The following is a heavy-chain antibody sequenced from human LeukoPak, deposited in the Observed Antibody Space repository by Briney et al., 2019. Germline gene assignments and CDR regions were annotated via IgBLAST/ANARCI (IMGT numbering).Heavy chain of an antibody. CDR3: ARARVLRYFDWLAYYGMDV. V-gene: IGHV4-61*01. J-gene: IGHJ6*04. CDR1: GGSVSSGSYY. D-gene: IGHD3-9*01. CDR2: IYYSGST. Sequence: PSETLSLTCTVSGGSVSSGSYYWSWIRQPPGKGLEWIGYIYYSGSTNYNPSLKSRVTISVDTSKNQFSLKLSSVTAADTAVYYCARARVLRYFDWLAYYGMDVWGKGTTDTVSS.